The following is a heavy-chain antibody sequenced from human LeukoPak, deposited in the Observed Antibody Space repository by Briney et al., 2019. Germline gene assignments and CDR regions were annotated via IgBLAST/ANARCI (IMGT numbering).Heavy chain of an antibody. J-gene: IGHJ6*04. D-gene: IGHD2-15*01. CDR1: GFTFDDYA. Sequence: GGSLRLSRAASGFTFDDYAMHWVRQAPGKGLEWVSLISWDGGSTYYADSVKGRFTISRDNSKNSLYLQMNSLRAEDTALYYCAKDTGGSTTYYYGMDVWGKGTTVTVSS. CDR2: ISWDGGST. CDR3: AKDTGGSTTYYYGMDV. V-gene: IGHV3-43D*04.